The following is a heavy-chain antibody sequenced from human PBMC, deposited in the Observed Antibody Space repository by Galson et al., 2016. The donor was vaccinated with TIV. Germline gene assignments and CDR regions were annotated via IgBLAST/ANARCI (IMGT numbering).Heavy chain of an antibody. CDR3: VRTDYFDYSLDR. D-gene: IGHD3-3*01. CDR2: IYASGTT. Sequence: WIGFIYASGTTNYNPTLERRATISLDASRHQFFLKLTSVTAADSAVYYCVRTDYFDYSLDRWGQGTLVTVSS. J-gene: IGHJ5*02. V-gene: IGHV4-59*01.